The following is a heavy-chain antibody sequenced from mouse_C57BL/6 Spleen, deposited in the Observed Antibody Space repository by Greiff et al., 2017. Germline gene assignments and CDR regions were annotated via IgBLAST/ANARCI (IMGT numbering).Heavy chain of an antibody. CDR3: ARDGWDGSYWYFDV. CDR1: GFTFSDFY. Sequence: EVNVVESGGGLVQSGRSLRLSCATSGFTFSDFYMEWVRQAPGKGLEWIAASRNKANDYTTEYSASVKGRFIVSRDTSQSILYLQMNALRAEDTAIYYCARDGWDGSYWYFDVWGTGTTVTVSS. J-gene: IGHJ1*03. CDR2: SRNKANDYTT. D-gene: IGHD4-1*01. V-gene: IGHV7-1*01.